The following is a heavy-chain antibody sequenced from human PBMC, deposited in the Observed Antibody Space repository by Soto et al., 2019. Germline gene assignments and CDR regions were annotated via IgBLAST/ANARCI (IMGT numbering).Heavy chain of an antibody. V-gene: IGHV3-23*01. J-gene: IGHJ5*02. CDR1: GFTFSSYA. CDR3: ANLLYDFWSGYYWFDP. Sequence: GGSLRLSCAASGFTFSSYAMSWVRQAPGKGLEWVSAISGSGGSTYYADSVKGRFTISRDNSKNTLYLQMNSLRAEDTAVYYCANLLYDFWSGYYWFDPWGQGPLVTVSS. CDR2: ISGSGGST. D-gene: IGHD3-3*01.